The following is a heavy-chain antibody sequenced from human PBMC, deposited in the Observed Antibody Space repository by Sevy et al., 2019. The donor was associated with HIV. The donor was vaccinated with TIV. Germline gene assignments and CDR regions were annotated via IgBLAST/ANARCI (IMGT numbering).Heavy chain of an antibody. CDR2: FDPEDGET. V-gene: IGHV1-24*01. J-gene: IGHJ4*02. D-gene: IGHD3-22*01. CDR1: GYTLTKLS. CDR3: AAAREYYEDSSGYLDY. Sequence: ASVKVSCKVSGYTLTKLSMHWVRQAPGKGLEWMRRFDPEDGETIFAQKFQGRVTMTEDTSTDTAYMELSSLRSEDTAVYYCAAAREYYEDSSGYLDYWGQGTLVTVS.